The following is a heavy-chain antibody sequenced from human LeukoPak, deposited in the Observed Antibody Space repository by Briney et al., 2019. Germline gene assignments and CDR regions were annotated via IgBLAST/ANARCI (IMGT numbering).Heavy chain of an antibody. Sequence: PSETLSLTCTVSGGSVSSYYWSWIRQTPEKGLEWIGYMSYSGRTDYGPSLKSRVTMSVDTSKNQFSLKMSYVTAADTGVYYCARRSQITGNDYWGQGTLVTVSS. V-gene: IGHV4-59*02. D-gene: IGHD1-20*01. CDR2: MSYSGRT. CDR1: GGSVSSYY. J-gene: IGHJ4*02. CDR3: ARRSQITGNDY.